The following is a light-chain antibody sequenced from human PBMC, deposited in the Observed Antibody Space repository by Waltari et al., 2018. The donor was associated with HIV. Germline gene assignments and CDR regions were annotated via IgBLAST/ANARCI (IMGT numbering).Light chain of an antibody. Sequence: QSALTQPASVSGSPGQSITISCIGSSNDVGDYNHVAWYQQHPDKAPKLLIYDVTNRPPGVSNRFSCSKSGNTASLAIVGLQAEDEADYFCTAYKYSTRSYVFGTGTKVTVL. V-gene: IGLV2-14*03. J-gene: IGLJ1*01. CDR1: SNDVGDYNH. CDR2: DVT. CDR3: TAYKYSTRSYV.